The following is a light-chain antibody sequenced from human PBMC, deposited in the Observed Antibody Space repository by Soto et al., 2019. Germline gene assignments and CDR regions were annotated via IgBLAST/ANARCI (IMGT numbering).Light chain of an antibody. Sequence: EIVLTQSPGTLSLSPGARDPLSCRARQSVGRNYLAWYQQKPGQAPRLLIYNGSNRATGIPDTFSGSGSGTDFTLTISRLEPEDFAVYYCQQHGTSPITFGQGTRLEIK. V-gene: IGKV3-20*01. CDR1: QSVGRNY. CDR3: QQHGTSPIT. J-gene: IGKJ5*01. CDR2: NGS.